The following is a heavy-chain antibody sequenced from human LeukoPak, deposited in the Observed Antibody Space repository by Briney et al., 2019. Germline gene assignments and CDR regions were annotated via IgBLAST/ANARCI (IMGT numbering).Heavy chain of an antibody. V-gene: IGHV4-34*01. CDR1: GFTVSSNY. CDR3: ARGSIRYFALSYFDY. CDR2: INHSGST. Sequence: GSLRLSCAASGFTVSSNYMSWIRQPPGKGLEWIGEINHSGSTNYNPSLKSRVTISVDTSKNQFSLKLSSVTAADTAVYYCARGSIRYFALSYFDYWGQGTLVTVSS. D-gene: IGHD3-9*01. J-gene: IGHJ4*02.